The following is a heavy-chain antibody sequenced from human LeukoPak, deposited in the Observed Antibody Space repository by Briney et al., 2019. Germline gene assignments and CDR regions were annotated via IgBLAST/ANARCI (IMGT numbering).Heavy chain of an antibody. V-gene: IGHV3-9*01. CDR2: ISWNSGSI. J-gene: IGHJ4*02. CDR1: GFTFGDYA. Sequence: GGSLRLSCAASGFTFGDYAMHWVRQAPGKGLEWVSGISWNSGSIGYADSVKGRFTISRDNAKNSLYLQKNSLRAEDTALYYCAKAVTTYPYFDYWGQGTLVTVSS. D-gene: IGHD4-17*01. CDR3: AKAVTTYPYFDY.